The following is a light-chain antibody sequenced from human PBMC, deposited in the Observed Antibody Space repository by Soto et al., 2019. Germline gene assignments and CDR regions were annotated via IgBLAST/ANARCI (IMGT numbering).Light chain of an antibody. CDR3: QAYDYSVTASV. CDR2: GNR. CDR1: SSNLVAGYD. V-gene: IGLV1-40*01. Sequence: QSVLTQPPSVSVAPGQSVTISCTGNSSNLVAGYDVHWYQQRPGAAPKLVIFGNRNRPSGVPERFSGSKSGTSASLAIAGLQAEDEADYYCQAYDYSVTASVFGGGTKLTVL. J-gene: IGLJ3*02.